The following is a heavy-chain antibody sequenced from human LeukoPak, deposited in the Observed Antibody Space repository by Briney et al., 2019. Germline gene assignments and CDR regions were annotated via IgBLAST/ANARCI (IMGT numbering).Heavy chain of an antibody. CDR1: GYSFTSYW. Sequence: NPGESLKISCKGSGYSFTSYWIGWVRQVPGKGLEWMGIIYPGDSDTRYSPSFQGQVTISADKSISTAYLQWSSLKASDTAMYYCARLIYGGNSVGAFDIWGQGTMVTVSS. D-gene: IGHD4-23*01. V-gene: IGHV5-51*01. CDR2: IYPGDSDT. CDR3: ARLIYGGNSVGAFDI. J-gene: IGHJ3*02.